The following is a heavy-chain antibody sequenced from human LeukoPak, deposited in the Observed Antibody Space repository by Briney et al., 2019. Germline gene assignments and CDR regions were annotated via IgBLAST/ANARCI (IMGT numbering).Heavy chain of an antibody. CDR1: GFTFSSYG. CDR3: AKDSDIYYDSSGNFDY. J-gene: IGHJ4*02. D-gene: IGHD3-22*01. V-gene: IGHV3-30*02. CDR2: IRYDGSNK. Sequence: GGSLRLSCAASGFTFSSYGMHWVRQAPGKGLEWVAFIRYDGSNKYYADSVKGRFTISRDNAKNSLYLQMNSLRAEDTALYYCAKDSDIYYDSSGNFDYWGQGTLVTVSS.